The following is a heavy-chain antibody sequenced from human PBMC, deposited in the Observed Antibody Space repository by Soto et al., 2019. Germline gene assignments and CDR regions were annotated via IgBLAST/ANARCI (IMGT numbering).Heavy chain of an antibody. CDR1: GDIFDSLT. CDR2: IIPVLDIA. V-gene: IGHV1-69*08. D-gene: IGHD5-12*01. Sequence: QVQLVQSGAEMKKPGSSVKVSCQASGDIFDSLTINWVRQAPGQGLEWMGRIIPVLDIANYAQKFQGRVTIIADKSTSTVYMELSSLTSEDTAVYYCARELGGYDYLYYYYYMDVWGEGTTVTVSS. J-gene: IGHJ6*03. CDR3: ARELGGYDYLYYYYYMDV.